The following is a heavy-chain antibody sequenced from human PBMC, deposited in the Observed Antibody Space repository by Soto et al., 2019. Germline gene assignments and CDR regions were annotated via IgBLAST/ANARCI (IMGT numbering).Heavy chain of an antibody. CDR2: IKEDGSER. CDR1: GFTFSNCW. V-gene: IGHV3-7*03. D-gene: IGHD5-12*01. Sequence: EVQLVESGGGLVQPGGSLRVSCAASGFTFSNCWMTWVRQAPGKGLEWVANIKEDGSERYYVDSVKGRFTISRDNAKKSLYLQMNSLRVEDTAVYYCAVATKADYYYGMEVWGQGTTVTVSS. CDR3: AVATKADYYYGMEV. J-gene: IGHJ6*02.